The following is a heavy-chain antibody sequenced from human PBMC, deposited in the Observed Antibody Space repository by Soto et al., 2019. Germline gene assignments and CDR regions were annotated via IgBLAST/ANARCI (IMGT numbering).Heavy chain of an antibody. D-gene: IGHD2-2*01. CDR2: ISGSGGST. J-gene: IGHJ4*02. Sequence: GGSLRLSCAASGFTFSSYAMSWVRQAPGKGLEWVSAISGSGGSTYYADSVKGRFTISRDNSKNTLYLQMNSLRAEDTAVYYCAKGGDIVVVPAAPFDYWGQGTLVTVSS. V-gene: IGHV3-23*01. CDR3: AKGGDIVVVPAAPFDY. CDR1: GFTFSSYA.